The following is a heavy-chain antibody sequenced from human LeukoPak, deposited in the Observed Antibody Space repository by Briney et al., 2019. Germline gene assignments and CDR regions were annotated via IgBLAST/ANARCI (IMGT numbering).Heavy chain of an antibody. Sequence: SETLSLTCSVSGGSISSYYWSWIRQPPGKGLEWIGYIYYSGSTNYNPSLKSRVTISVDTSKNQFSLKLSSVTAADTAVYYCARVRYSSGPDYWGQGTLVTVSS. CDR3: ARVRYSSGPDY. D-gene: IGHD6-19*01. CDR2: IYYSGST. V-gene: IGHV4-59*01. CDR1: GGSISSYY. J-gene: IGHJ4*02.